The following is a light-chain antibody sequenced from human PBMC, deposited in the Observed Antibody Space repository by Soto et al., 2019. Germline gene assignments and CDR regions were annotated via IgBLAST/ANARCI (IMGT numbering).Light chain of an antibody. CDR1: QSVSRS. CDR2: DAS. J-gene: IGKJ5*01. Sequence: EIVLTQSPATLCLSPGERATLSCRASQSVSRSLAWYQQKPGQAPRFLIYDASNRATGIPARFSGSGSGTDFTLTISSLEPEDFAVYYCQQRSNWPRITFGQGTRLEIK. CDR3: QQRSNWPRIT. V-gene: IGKV3-11*01.